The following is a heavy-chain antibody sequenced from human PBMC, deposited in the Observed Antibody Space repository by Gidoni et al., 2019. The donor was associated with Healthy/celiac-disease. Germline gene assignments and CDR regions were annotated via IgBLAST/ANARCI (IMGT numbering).Heavy chain of an antibody. V-gene: IGHV3-23*01. D-gene: IGHD2-2*01. CDR3: AKGWAYQPLHFDY. Sequence: EVQLLESGGGLVQPGGSLRLSCAASGFTFSLYVMRWVRQAPGKGLAWGSAISVSGGSTYDADAVNGRFTISRDNSKNSLYLQMNGLRAEDTAVYYCAKGWAYQPLHFDYWGQGTLVTVSS. J-gene: IGHJ4*02. CDR2: ISVSGGST. CDR1: GFTFSLYV.